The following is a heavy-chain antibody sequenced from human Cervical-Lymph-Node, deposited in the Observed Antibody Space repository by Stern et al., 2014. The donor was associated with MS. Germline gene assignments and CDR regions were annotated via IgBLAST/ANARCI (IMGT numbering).Heavy chain of an antibody. J-gene: IGHJ4*02. V-gene: IGHV1-24*01. CDR2: FDPVDGET. Sequence: QVQLVQSGAEVKKPGASVKVSCKVSGYSLTELSMHWVRQAPGKGLEWMGGFDPVDGETIYEQNFQGKLTMTEDTSTNTAYMELSSLRYEDTAVYYCATGLAAAGMSFDYWGKGTLVTVSS. CDR3: ATGLAAAGMSFDY. CDR1: GYSLTELS. D-gene: IGHD6-13*01.